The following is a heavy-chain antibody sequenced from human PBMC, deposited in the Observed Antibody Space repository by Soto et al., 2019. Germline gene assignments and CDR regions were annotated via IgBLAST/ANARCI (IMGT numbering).Heavy chain of an antibody. CDR3: AGGSLCICCSHLRWLFEP. J-gene: IGHJ5*02. Sequence: QVQLQESGPGLVKPSQTLSLTCTVSGGSISSDLYYWSWIRQHPEKGLEWIGYIYYSGTTHYNPPRKRRVTISVDTYKNHCSLTLNSMPSVDTTVYYSAGGSLCICCSHLRWLFEPWGQGTLVTVSS. CDR1: GGSISSDLYY. V-gene: IGHV4-31*03. D-gene: IGHD3-10*01. CDR2: IYYSGTT.